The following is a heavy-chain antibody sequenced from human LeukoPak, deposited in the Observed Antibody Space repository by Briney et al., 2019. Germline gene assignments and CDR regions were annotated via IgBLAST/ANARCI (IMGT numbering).Heavy chain of an antibody. J-gene: IGHJ3*02. V-gene: IGHV3-48*04. CDR2: ISSSGSTI. CDR1: GFTFSSYA. CDR3: AGDTPGAFDI. Sequence: GRSLRLSCAASGFTFSSYAMHWVRQAPGKGLEWVSYISSSGSTIYYADSVKGRFTISRDNARNSLYLQMNSLRAEDTAVYYCAGDTPGAFDIWGQGTMVTVSS. D-gene: IGHD1-14*01.